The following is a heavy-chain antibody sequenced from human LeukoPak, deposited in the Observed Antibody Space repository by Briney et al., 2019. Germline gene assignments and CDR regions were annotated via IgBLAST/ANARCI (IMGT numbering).Heavy chain of an antibody. D-gene: IGHD3-3*01. J-gene: IGHJ6*03. Sequence: SETLSLTCTVSGGSISSYYWSWIRQPPGKGLEWIGYIYYSGSTNYNPSLKSRVTISVDTSKNQFSLKLSSVTAADTAVYYCARDFAYYYYYMDVWGKGTTVTVSS. CDR1: GGSISSYY. V-gene: IGHV4-59*12. CDR2: IYYSGST. CDR3: ARDFAYYYYYMDV.